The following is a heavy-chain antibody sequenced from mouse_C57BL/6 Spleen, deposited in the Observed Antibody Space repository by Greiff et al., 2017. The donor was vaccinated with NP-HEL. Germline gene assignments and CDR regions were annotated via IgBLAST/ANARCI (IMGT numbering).Heavy chain of an antibody. V-gene: IGHV1-15*01. Sequence: LVESGAELVRPGASVTLSCKASGYTFTDYEMHWVKQTPVHGLEWIGAIDPETGGTAYNQKFKGKAILTADKSSSTAYMELRSLTSEDSAVYYCTPYGSSPYWYFDVWGTGTTVTVSS. D-gene: IGHD1-1*01. CDR3: TPYGSSPYWYFDV. CDR2: IDPETGGT. CDR1: GYTFTDYE. J-gene: IGHJ1*03.